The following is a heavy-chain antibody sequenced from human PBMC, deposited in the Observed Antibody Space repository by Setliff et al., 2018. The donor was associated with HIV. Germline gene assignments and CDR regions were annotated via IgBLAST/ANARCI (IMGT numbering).Heavy chain of an antibody. Sequence: GESLRLSCAASGFTFSGDSVNWVRQAPGKGLEWISYISFSTGSIYYADSVKGRFTISSDTAKNALYLQMNSLRAEDTAVYYCARDGSGRGSGWYNYYYYMDVWGKGTTVTVSS. CDR2: ISFSTGSI. D-gene: IGHD6-19*01. CDR3: ARDGSGRGSGWYNYYYYMDV. CDR1: GFTFSGDS. J-gene: IGHJ6*03. V-gene: IGHV3-48*01.